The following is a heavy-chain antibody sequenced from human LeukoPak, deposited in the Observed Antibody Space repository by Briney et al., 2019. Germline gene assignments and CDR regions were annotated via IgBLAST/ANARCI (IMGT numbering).Heavy chain of an antibody. V-gene: IGHV3-30*02. CDR2: IRYGENNE. CDR3: AKSRAPTADPDAFDF. Sequence: GGSLRLSCAGSGFPLSNYGVHWVRQAPGKGLEWVAFIRYGENNEYYADSVKGRFTISRDNSKNSLYLQMNGLRPEDTATYYCAKSRAPTADPDAFDFWGQGTMVTVSS. J-gene: IGHJ3*01. CDR1: GFPLSNYG.